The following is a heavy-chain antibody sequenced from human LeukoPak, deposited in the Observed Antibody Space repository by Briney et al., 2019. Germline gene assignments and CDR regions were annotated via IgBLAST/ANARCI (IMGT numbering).Heavy chain of an antibody. V-gene: IGHV3-23*01. J-gene: IGHJ4*02. CDR1: RFAFTTYS. D-gene: IGHD5-18*01. CDR3: AKSHSVGYRGYFAS. CDR2: ISNSVDNT. Sequence: SGGSLRLSCAASRFAFTTYSMSWVRRAPGKGVEWPSTISNSVDNTYYADSLNGRFTISRDNSKNTLSLQINRLRADDTAVYYCAKSHSVGYRGYFASWGQGALVSVSS.